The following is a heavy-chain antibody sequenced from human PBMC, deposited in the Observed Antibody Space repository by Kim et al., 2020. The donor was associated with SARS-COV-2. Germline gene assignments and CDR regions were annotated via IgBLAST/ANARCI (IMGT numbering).Heavy chain of an antibody. J-gene: IGHJ4*02. Sequence: GGSLRLSCAASGFTFSSYAMHWVRQAPGKGLEWVAVISYDGSNKYYADSVKGRFTISRDNSKNTLYLQMNSLRAEDTAVYYCARDGGVTARPYYFDYWGQGTLVTVSS. V-gene: IGHV3-30*04. CDR2: ISYDGSNK. CDR3: ARDGGVTARPYYFDY. D-gene: IGHD6-6*01. CDR1: GFTFSSYA.